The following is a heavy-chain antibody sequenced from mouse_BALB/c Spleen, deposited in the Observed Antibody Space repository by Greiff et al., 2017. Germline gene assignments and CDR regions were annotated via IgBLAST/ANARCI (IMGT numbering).Heavy chain of an antibody. V-gene: IGHV1-54*01. J-gene: IGHJ3*01. CDR1: GYAFTNYL. CDR3: ARRWLLAWFAY. D-gene: IGHD2-3*01. Sequence: VKLQESGAELVRPGTSVKVSCKASGYAFTNYLIEWVKQRPGQGLEWIGVINPGSGGTNYNEKFKGKATLTADKSSSTAYMQLSSLTSDDSAVYFCARRWLLAWFAYWGQGTLVTVSA. CDR2: INPGSGGT.